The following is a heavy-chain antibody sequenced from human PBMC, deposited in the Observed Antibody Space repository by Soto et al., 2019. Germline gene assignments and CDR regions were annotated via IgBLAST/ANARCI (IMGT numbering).Heavy chain of an antibody. CDR2: VSYDGSDK. V-gene: IGHV3-30*18. Sequence: QVQLVESGGGVVQPGRSLRLSCAASGFTFSGYGMHWVRQAPGKGLEWVAVVSYDGSDKYYADSVKGRFTISRDNSKNTLYLQVNSLRTEDTAVYYCAKSVVSPPYYYYGMDGWGQGTTVTVSS. D-gene: IGHD2-2*01. CDR1: GFTFSGYG. J-gene: IGHJ6*02. CDR3: AKSVVSPPYYYYGMDG.